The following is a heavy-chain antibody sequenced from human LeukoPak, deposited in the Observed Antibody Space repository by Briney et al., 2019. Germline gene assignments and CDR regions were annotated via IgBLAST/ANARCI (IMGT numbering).Heavy chain of an antibody. CDR3: ARTWSTSCYTSSCGYGMDV. D-gene: IGHD2-2*02. V-gene: IGHV3-11*01. Sequence: GGSLRLSCAASGFTFSNAWMSWVRQAPGKGLEWVSYISSSGTTIYYADSVKGRFTISRDNAKNSLYLQMNSLRAEDTAVYFCARTWSTSCYTSSCGYGMDVWGQGTTVTVSS. CDR1: GFTFSNAW. CDR2: ISSSGTTI. J-gene: IGHJ6*02.